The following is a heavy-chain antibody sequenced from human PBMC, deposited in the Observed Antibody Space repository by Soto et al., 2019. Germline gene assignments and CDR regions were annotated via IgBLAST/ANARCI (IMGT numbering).Heavy chain of an antibody. J-gene: IGHJ6*03. CDR3: ARGGTISGVVNRSYYYYYMHV. V-gene: IGHV3-7*01. Sequence: EVQLVESGGGLVQPGGSLRLSCVGSGFTFSNYWMSWVRQAPGKGLEWVANIESDGSEEHFVDSVKGRFTISRDNSKNSVYLQMNSLRAEDTALYYCARGGTISGVVNRSYYYYYMHVWGQGTTVTVSS. D-gene: IGHD3-3*01. CDR1: GFTFSNYW. CDR2: IESDGSEE.